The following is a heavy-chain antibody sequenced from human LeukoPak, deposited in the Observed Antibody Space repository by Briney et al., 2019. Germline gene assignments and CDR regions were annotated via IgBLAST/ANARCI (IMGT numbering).Heavy chain of an antibody. D-gene: IGHD3-10*01. CDR2: VYYSATTNNKHSL. CDR3: ATGRVSYVSQY. Sequence: SETLSLTCSFPGDSITCYCCSWIRQPPGQGLELIGYVYYSATTNNKHSLNYNPSLNSRVTLSLDTSKSQSSLKLTSGTAADTAMYYCATGRVSYVSQYWGRGTRVGVP. J-gene: IGHJ1*01. CDR1: GDSITCYC. V-gene: IGHV4-59*03.